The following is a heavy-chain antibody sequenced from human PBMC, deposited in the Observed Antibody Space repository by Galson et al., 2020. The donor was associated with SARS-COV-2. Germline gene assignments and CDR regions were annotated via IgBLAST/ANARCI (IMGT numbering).Heavy chain of an antibody. CDR2: IAWDDDK. J-gene: IGHJ3*02. D-gene: IGHD1-7*01. CDR3: ARIESPPNWNYGGGAFDI. CDR1: GFSLSTSGMC. Sequence: SGPTLVKPTQTLTLTCTLSGFSLSTSGMCLSWIRQPPGKALEWLALIAWDDDKYYSTSLKTRLTISKDTAKNQVVLTMTNMDPVDTATYYCARIESPPNWNYGGGAFDIWGQGTMVTVSS. V-gene: IGHV2-70*01.